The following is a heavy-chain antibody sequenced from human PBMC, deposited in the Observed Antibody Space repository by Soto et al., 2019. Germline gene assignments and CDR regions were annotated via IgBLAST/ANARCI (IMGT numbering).Heavy chain of an antibody. V-gene: IGHV1-69*01. CDR2: IIPIFGTT. CDR1: GGTLSSYV. Sequence: QVQLVQTAAEVKKPGSSVKVSCKASGGTLSSYVISWVRQAPGQGLEWMGGIIPIFGTTTYGEKFQGRVTITADESTSTTYMELSSLKSEDTAVYYCARDPRQDCSGETCYYSWVQGTLVTVSS. J-gene: IGHJ4*02. CDR3: ARDPRQDCSGETCYYS. D-gene: IGHD2-15*01.